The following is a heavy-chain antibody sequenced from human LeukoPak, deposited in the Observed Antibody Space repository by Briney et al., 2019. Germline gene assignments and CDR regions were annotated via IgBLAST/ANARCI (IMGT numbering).Heavy chain of an antibody. CDR3: ASLHPIRGSSGWYYFDY. J-gene: IGHJ4*02. V-gene: IGHV4-61*01. CDR2: ISYSRST. CDR1: GGSVSSGSYY. Sequence: PSETLSLTCTVSGGSVSSGSYYWSWIRQPPGKGLEWIGYISYSRSTRYNPSLKSRVTMSLDTSKNQFSLKLSSATAADTAVYYCASLHPIRGSSGWYYFDYWGQGTLVTVSS. D-gene: IGHD6-19*01.